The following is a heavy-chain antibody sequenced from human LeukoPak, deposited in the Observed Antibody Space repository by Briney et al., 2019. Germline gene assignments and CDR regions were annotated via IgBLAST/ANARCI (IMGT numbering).Heavy chain of an antibody. J-gene: IGHJ4*02. D-gene: IGHD3-10*01. CDR2: SNPGGGAT. CDR1: GDTFINDY. V-gene: IGHV1-46*01. Sequence: ASVKVSCKASGDTFINDYIHWVRQAPGQGLEWMGVSNPGGGATTYAQKFQGRVTMTRDMSTSTAYMELRSLRSDDTAVYYCARCVLVNYYGSGSYYNVHIPFDYWGQGTLVTVSS. CDR3: ARCVLVNYYGSGSYYNVHIPFDY.